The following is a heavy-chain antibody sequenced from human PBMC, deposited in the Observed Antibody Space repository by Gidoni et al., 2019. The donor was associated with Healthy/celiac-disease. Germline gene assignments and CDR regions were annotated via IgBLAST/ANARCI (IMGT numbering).Heavy chain of an antibody. J-gene: IGHJ4*02. CDR3: AKDPGYYASSGYYVYYFDY. Sequence: WVSAISGSGGSTYYADSVKGRFTISRDNSKNTLYLQMNSLRAEDTAVYYCAKDPGYYASSGYYVYYFDYWGQGTLVTVSS. V-gene: IGHV3-23*01. D-gene: IGHD3-22*01. CDR2: ISGSGGST.